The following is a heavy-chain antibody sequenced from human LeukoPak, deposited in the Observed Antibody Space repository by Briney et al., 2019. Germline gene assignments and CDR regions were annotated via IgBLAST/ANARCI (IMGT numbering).Heavy chain of an antibody. V-gene: IGHV3-11*04. CDR2: ISDSGSTI. CDR3: ARVIISLGAHLIDY. Sequence: MSGGSLRLSCDASGFTFSDYYMNWIRQAPGKGLEWVSYISDSGSTIYYADSVKGRFTISRDNAKNSLYLQMNSLRAEDTAVYYCARVIISLGAHLIDYWGQGTLVTVSS. J-gene: IGHJ4*02. D-gene: IGHD3-16*01. CDR1: GFTFSDYY.